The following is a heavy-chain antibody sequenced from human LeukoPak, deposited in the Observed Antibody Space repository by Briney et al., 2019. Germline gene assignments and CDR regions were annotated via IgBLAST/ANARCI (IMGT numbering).Heavy chain of an antibody. Sequence: GGSLRLSCAASGFIFSNYWMHWVRQAPGKGLVWVSRINGDGSNTIYADSVKGRFTISRDNAKNTLYLQMNSLRAEDTAVYYCARPYSYGHDYWGQGTLVTVSS. CDR3: ARPYSYGHDY. CDR1: GFIFSNYW. V-gene: IGHV3-74*01. D-gene: IGHD5-18*01. CDR2: INGDGSNT. J-gene: IGHJ4*02.